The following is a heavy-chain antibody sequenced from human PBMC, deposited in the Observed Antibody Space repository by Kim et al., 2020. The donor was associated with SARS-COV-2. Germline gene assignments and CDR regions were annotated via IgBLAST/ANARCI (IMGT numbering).Heavy chain of an antibody. CDR1: GDSVSSNSAA. Sequence: SQTLSLTCAISGDSVSSNSAAWNWIRQSPSRGLEWLGRTYYRSKWYNDYAVSVKSRITINPDTSKNQFSLQLNSVTPEDTAVYYCAVTIFGVDRPFYYYYGMDVWGQGTTVTVSS. J-gene: IGHJ6*02. D-gene: IGHD3-3*01. CDR2: TYYRSKWYN. CDR3: AVTIFGVDRPFYYYYGMDV. V-gene: IGHV6-1*01.